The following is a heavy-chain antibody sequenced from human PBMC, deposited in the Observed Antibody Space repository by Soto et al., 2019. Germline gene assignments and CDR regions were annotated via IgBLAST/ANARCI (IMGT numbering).Heavy chain of an antibody. CDR2: IYHSGST. Sequence: PSETLSLTCAVSGGSISSGGYSWSWIRQPPGKGLEWIGYIYHSGSTYYNPSLKSRVTISVDRSKNQFSLKLSSVTAADTAVYYCARLVFGYEYFDYWGQGTLVNVS. CDR3: ARLVFGYEYFDY. D-gene: IGHD3-16*01. J-gene: IGHJ4*02. CDR1: GGSISSGGYS. V-gene: IGHV4-30-2*01.